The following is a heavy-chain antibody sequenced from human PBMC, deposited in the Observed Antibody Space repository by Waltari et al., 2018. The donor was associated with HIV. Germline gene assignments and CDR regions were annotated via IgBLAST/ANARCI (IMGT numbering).Heavy chain of an antibody. CDR2: INPNSGGT. Sequence: QVQLVQSGAEVKKPGASVKVSCKASGYTLTGYYMHWVRQAPGPGLEGMGRINPNSGGTNYAQKFQGRVTMTRDTSISTAYMELSRLRSDDTAVYYCAIMEYFDWPRPFDAFDIWGQGTMVTVSS. CDR1: GYTLTGYY. D-gene: IGHD3-9*01. V-gene: IGHV1-2*06. J-gene: IGHJ3*02. CDR3: AIMEYFDWPRPFDAFDI.